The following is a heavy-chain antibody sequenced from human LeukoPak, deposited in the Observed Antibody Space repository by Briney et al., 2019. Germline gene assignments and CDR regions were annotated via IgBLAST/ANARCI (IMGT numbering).Heavy chain of an antibody. CDR1: GFTFSNYD. J-gene: IGHJ4*02. V-gene: IGHV3-13*04. CDR3: ARGADTHFDY. D-gene: IGHD2-15*01. Sequence: PGGSLRLSCEASGFTFSNYDMHWVRQATGKGLEWVSAIGTAGDTYYHGSVRGRFTMSRENAKNSLSLQMNRLTAGDTAVYYCARGADTHFDYWGQGILVTVSS. CDR2: IGTAGDT.